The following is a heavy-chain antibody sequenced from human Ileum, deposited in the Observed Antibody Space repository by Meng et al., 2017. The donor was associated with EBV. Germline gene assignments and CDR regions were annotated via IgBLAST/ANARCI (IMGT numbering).Heavy chain of an antibody. V-gene: IGHV4-4*02. CDR2: IYQSGST. Sequence: QGRLQGWGPGPVEPSGTLSLTCAVSGGSVSSGNWWSWVRQSPGKGLEWIGEIYQSGSTNYNPSLESRVTISLDKSENQLSLRLTSVTAADTAVYYCARVREDGDPTTLPYFDYWGQGTLVTVSS. CDR1: GGSVSSGNW. J-gene: IGHJ4*02. CDR3: ARVREDGDPTTLPYFDY. D-gene: IGHD4-17*01.